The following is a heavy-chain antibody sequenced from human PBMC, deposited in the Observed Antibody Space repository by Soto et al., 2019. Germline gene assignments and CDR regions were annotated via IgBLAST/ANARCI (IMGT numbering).Heavy chain of an antibody. D-gene: IGHD2-15*01. CDR2: ISYDGSNK. CDR1: GFTFSNHA. Sequence: GGSLRLSCAASGFTFSNHAMHWVRQAPGKGLEWVAVISYDGSNKYYADSVKGRFTISRDNSKNTLYLQVNSLRPEDTGVYCCARDSCSGGSCYYYYYMDVWGKGTTVTVSS. CDR3: ARDSCSGGSCYYYYYMDV. V-gene: IGHV3-30-3*01. J-gene: IGHJ6*03.